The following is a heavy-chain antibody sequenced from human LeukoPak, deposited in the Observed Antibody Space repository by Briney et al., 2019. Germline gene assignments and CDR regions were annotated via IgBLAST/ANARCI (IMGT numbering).Heavy chain of an antibody. J-gene: IGHJ4*02. CDR3: ARERNYYDSSGYYFVDY. CDR1: GFTFSSYE. CDR2: ISSSGSTI. D-gene: IGHD3-22*01. V-gene: IGHV3-48*03. Sequence: GGSLILSCAASGFTFSSYEMNWFRQAPGKGLEWVSYISSSGSTIYYADSVKGRFTISRDNAKNSLYLQMNSLRAEDTAVYYCARERNYYDSSGYYFVDYWGQGTLVTVSS.